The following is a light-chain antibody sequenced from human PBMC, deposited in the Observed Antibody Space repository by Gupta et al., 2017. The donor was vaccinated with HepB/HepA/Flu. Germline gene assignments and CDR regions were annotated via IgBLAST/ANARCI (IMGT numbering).Light chain of an antibody. CDR2: LVS. Sequence: DIVMAQSALSLPVTPGEPASISCRSSQSLLHSNGYNYLDWYLQKPGQPPQLLIYLVSNRASGVPDRFSGSGSGTDFTLKISRVEAEDVGVYYCMQALQTPRTFGQGTKVEIK. J-gene: IGKJ1*01. CDR1: QSLLHSNGYNY. CDR3: MQALQTPRT. V-gene: IGKV2-28*01.